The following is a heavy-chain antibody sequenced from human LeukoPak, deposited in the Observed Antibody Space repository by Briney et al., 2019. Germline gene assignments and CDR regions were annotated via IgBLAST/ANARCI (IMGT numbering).Heavy chain of an antibody. CDR1: GFTVTTNY. CDR2: IYSGGST. D-gene: IGHD1-26*01. V-gene: IGHV3-66*01. Sequence: QPGGSLRLSCAASGFTVTTNYMSWVRQAPGKGLEWVSIIYSGGSTYYADSVKGRFTISRDNSKNTLYLQMNSLRAEDTAVYYCEGRLYYYYMDVWGKGTTVTISS. CDR3: EGRLYYYYMDV. J-gene: IGHJ6*03.